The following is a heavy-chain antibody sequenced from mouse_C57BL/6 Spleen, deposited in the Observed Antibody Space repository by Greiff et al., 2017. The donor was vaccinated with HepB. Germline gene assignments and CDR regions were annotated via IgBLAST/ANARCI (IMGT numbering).Heavy chain of an antibody. J-gene: IGHJ3*01. CDR2: INPSTGGT. Sequence: VQLQQSGPELVKPGASVKISCKASGYSFTGYYMNWVKQSPEKSLEWIGEINPSTGGTTYNQKFKAKATLTVDKSSSTAYMQLKSLTSEDSAVYYCARVYGSSYVAFAYWGQGTLVTVSA. V-gene: IGHV1-42*01. CDR3: ARVYGSSYVAFAY. D-gene: IGHD1-1*01. CDR1: GYSFTGYY.